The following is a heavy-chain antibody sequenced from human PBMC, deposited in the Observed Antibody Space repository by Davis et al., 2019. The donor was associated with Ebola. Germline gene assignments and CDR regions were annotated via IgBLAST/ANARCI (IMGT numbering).Heavy chain of an antibody. CDR2: IYYSGST. CDR1: GGSISSYY. J-gene: IGHJ6*02. V-gene: IGHV4-59*08. D-gene: IGHD3-3*01. Sequence: SETLSLTCTVSGGSISSYYWSWIRQPPGKGLEWIGYIYYSGSTNYNPSLKSRVTISVDTSKNQFSLKLSSVTAADTAVYYCARGNEGHYDFWSGYYIPSGMDVWGQGTTVTVSS. CDR3: ARGNEGHYDFWSGYYIPSGMDV.